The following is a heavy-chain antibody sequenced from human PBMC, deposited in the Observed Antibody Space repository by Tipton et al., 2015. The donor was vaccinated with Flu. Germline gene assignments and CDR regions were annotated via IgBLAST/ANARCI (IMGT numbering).Heavy chain of an antibody. Sequence: TLSLTCTVSGGSISSSSYYWGWIRQPPGKGLEWIGSIYYSGSTYYNPSLKSRVTISVDTSKNQFSLKLGSVTAADTAVYYCARDSRIAAAGSEDYWGQGTLVTVSS. CDR3: ARDSRIAAAGSEDY. CDR1: GGSISSSSYY. D-gene: IGHD6-13*01. J-gene: IGHJ4*02. CDR2: IYYSGST. V-gene: IGHV4-39*07.